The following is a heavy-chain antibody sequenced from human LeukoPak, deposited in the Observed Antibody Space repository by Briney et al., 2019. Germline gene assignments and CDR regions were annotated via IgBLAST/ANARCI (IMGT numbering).Heavy chain of an antibody. CDR3: AGLGIYSSSC. CDR1: GYSFTTYW. CDR2: IDPSDSYT. J-gene: IGHJ4*02. V-gene: IGHV5-10-1*01. D-gene: IGHD6-13*01. Sequence: GESLRISCKGSGYSFTTYWISWVRPMPGKGREWMGRIDPSDSYTKYSPSFQGHVTISADKSISTAYLQWSSLKASDTAMYYCAGLGIYSSSCWGQGTLVSVSS.